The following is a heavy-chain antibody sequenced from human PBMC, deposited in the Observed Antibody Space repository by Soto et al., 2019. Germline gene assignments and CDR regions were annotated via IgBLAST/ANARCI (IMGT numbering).Heavy chain of an antibody. V-gene: IGHV5-10-1*01. Sequence: PGESLKISCQGSGYSFTSYWISWVRQMPGKGLEWMGRIDPSDSYTNYSPSFQGHVTISADKSISTAYLQWSSLKASDTAMYYCARQWTYYYDSSGLGYYGMDVWGQGTTVPVSS. D-gene: IGHD3-22*01. CDR3: ARQWTYYYDSSGLGYYGMDV. CDR2: IDPSDSYT. J-gene: IGHJ6*02. CDR1: GYSFTSYW.